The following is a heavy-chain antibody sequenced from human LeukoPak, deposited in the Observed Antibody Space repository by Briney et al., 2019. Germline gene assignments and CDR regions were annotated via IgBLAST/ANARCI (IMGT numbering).Heavy chain of an antibody. D-gene: IGHD2-21*02. Sequence: PGGSLRLSCAASGFTFSSYSMNWVRQAPGKGLEWVSSISSSSSYIYYADSVKGRFTISRDNAKNSLYLQMNSLGAEDTAVYYCARDGALAYCGGDCYLDYYYGMDVWGKGTTVTVSS. J-gene: IGHJ6*04. CDR2: ISSSSSYI. CDR1: GFTFSSYS. V-gene: IGHV3-21*01. CDR3: ARDGALAYCGGDCYLDYYYGMDV.